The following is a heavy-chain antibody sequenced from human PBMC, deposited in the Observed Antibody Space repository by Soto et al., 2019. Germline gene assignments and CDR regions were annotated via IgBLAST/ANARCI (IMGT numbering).Heavy chain of an antibody. CDR2: IIPILGIA. CDR3: ARAPNYYDDAFDI. CDR1: GGTFSSYT. J-gene: IGHJ3*02. Sequence: QVQLVQSGAEVKKPGSSVKVSCKASGGTFSSYTISWVRQAPGQGLEWMGRIIPILGIANYAQKFQGRVTITADKSTSTGYMELSSLRSEDTAVYYCARAPNYYDDAFDIWGQGTMVTVSS. V-gene: IGHV1-69*02. D-gene: IGHD1-26*01.